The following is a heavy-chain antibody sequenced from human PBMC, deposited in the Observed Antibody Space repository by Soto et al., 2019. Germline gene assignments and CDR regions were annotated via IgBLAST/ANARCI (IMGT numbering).Heavy chain of an antibody. V-gene: IGHV1-2*02. Sequence: QVQLVQSGAEVKKPGASVKVSCKASGYTFTGYYMHWVRQAPGQGLEWMGWINPNSGGTNYAQKFQGRXXMXRXXSISTAYMELSRLRSDDTAVYYCARVPAAFYGMDVWGQGTTVTVSS. D-gene: IGHD2-2*01. CDR2: INPNSGGT. J-gene: IGHJ6*02. CDR1: GYTFTGYY. CDR3: ARVPAAFYGMDV.